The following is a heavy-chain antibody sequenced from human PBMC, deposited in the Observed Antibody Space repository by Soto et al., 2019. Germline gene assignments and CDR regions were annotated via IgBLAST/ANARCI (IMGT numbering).Heavy chain of an antibody. J-gene: IGHJ4*02. CDR1: GGSISSSSYY. CDR2: IYYSGST. D-gene: IGHD7-27*01. V-gene: IGHV4-39*07. CDR3: ARDLGNWGLIWGYFDY. Sequence: SETLSLTCTVSGGSISSSSYYWGWIRQPPGKGLEWIGSIYYSGSTYYNPSLKSRVTISVDTSKNQFSLKLSSVTAADPAVYYCARDLGNWGLIWGYFDYWGQGTLVTVSS.